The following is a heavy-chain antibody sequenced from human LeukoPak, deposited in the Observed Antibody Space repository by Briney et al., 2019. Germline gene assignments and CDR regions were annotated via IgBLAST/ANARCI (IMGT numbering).Heavy chain of an antibody. Sequence: GESLRISCKGSGYSFTSYWIGWVRQMPGKGLEWMGIINPGDSDTRYSPSFQGQVTISADKSISTAYLQWSSLQASDSAMYYCARRLCSSSCYMDYWGQGTLVTVSS. CDR3: ARRLCSSSCYMDY. CDR2: INPGDSDT. D-gene: IGHD2-2*02. V-gene: IGHV5-51*01. CDR1: GYSFTSYW. J-gene: IGHJ4*02.